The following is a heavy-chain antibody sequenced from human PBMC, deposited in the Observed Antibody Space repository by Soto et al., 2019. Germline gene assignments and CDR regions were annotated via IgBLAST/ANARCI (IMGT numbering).Heavy chain of an antibody. Sequence: SETLSLTCAVYGGSFSGYYWXWIRQPPGKGLEWIGDIYYSGSTNYNPSLKSRVTISVDTSKNQFSLKLSSVTAADTAVYYCARGYSSWIVVVPAAIYFDYWGQGTLVTVSS. V-gene: IGHV4-34*09. CDR1: GGSFSGYY. D-gene: IGHD2-2*01. J-gene: IGHJ4*02. CDR3: ARGYSSWIVVVPAAIYFDY. CDR2: IYYSGST.